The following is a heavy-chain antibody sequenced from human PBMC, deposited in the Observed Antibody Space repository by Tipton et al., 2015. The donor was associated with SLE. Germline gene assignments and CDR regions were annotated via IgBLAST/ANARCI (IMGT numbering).Heavy chain of an antibody. CDR1: GGSISSYY. J-gene: IGHJ1*01. CDR3: ASAGRAPQYFQH. D-gene: IGHD1-26*01. CDR2: IYYSGST. Sequence: TLSLTCTVSGGSISSYYWSWIRQPPGKGLEWIGYIYYSGSTNYNPSLKSRVTISVDTSKNQFSLKLSSVTAADTAVYYCASAGRAPQYFQHWGQGTLVTVSS. V-gene: IGHV4-59*01.